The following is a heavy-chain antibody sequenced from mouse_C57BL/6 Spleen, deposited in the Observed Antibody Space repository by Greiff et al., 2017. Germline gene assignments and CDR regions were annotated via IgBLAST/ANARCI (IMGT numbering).Heavy chain of an antibody. CDR2: IYPGDGDT. J-gene: IGHJ2*01. CDR3: ANDCYYFFDY. CDR1: GYAFSSSW. Sequence: QVQLQQSGPELVKPGASVKISCKASGYAFSSSWMNWVKQRPGKGLEWIGRIYPGDGDTNYNGKFKGKATLTADKSSSTAYMQLSSLTSEYSAVYFCANDCYYFFDYWGQGTTLTVSS. V-gene: IGHV1-82*01. D-gene: IGHD2-3*01.